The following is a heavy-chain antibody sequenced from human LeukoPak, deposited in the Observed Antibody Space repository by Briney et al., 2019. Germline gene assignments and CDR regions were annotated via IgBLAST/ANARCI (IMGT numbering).Heavy chain of an antibody. Sequence: PGGSLRLSCAASGFTFDDYAMHWVRQAPGKGLEWVSGISWNSGSISYADSVRGRFTISRDNANNSLSLQMNSLRVEDTALYYCAKDRIYYDTSGSYDFWGQGTLVTVSS. CDR3: AKDRIYYDTSGSYDF. CDR2: ISWNSGSI. J-gene: IGHJ4*02. CDR1: GFTFDDYA. D-gene: IGHD3-22*01. V-gene: IGHV3-9*01.